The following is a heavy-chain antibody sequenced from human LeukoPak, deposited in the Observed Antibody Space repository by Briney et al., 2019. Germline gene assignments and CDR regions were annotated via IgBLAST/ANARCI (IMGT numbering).Heavy chain of an antibody. J-gene: IGHJ4*02. CDR3: VRDRGWYHFDL. CDR1: GFTFSSYW. D-gene: IGHD3-10*01. Sequence: PGGSLRLSCAASGFTFSSYWMTWIRQAPGKGLEWVAHNKGDGTSEKYLDSVKGRFTISRDNTKNSLFLQLNSLRAEDTGVYYCVRDRGWYHFDLWGQGTLVTVSS. CDR2: NKGDGTSE. V-gene: IGHV3-7*01.